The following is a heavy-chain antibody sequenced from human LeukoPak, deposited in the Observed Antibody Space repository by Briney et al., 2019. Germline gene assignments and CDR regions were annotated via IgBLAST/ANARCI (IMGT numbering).Heavy chain of an antibody. CDR3: ATKIYTYGPVDY. J-gene: IGHJ4*02. CDR2: IYYSGST. Sequence: SETLSLTCTVSGGSISSGDYYWSWIRQPPGKGLEWIGYIYYSGSTYYNPSLKSRVTISVDTSKNQFSLKLSSVTAADTAVYYCATKIYTYGPVDYWGQGALVTVSS. D-gene: IGHD5-18*01. CDR1: GGSISSGDYY. V-gene: IGHV4-30-4*01.